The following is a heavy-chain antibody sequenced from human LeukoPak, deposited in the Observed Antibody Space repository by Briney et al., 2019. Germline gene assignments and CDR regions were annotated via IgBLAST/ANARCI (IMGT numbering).Heavy chain of an antibody. J-gene: IGHJ4*02. D-gene: IGHD5-12*01. CDR3: ARDRDLNSGYDSSPYYFDY. V-gene: IGHV1-69*01. Sequence: SVKVSCKASGGTFSSYAISWVRQAPGQGLEWMGGIIPIFGTANYAQKFQGRVTIIADESTSTAYMELSSLRSEDTAVYYCARDRDLNSGYDSSPYYFDYWGQGTLVTVSS. CDR2: IIPIFGTA. CDR1: GGTFSSYA.